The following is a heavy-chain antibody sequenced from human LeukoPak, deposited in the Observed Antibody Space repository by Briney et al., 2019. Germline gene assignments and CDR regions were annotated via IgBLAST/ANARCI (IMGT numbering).Heavy chain of an antibody. CDR3: ARDRLTPPDSSGYYYVEPYFDY. CDR1: GYTFTSYG. D-gene: IGHD3-22*01. V-gene: IGHV1-18*01. CDR2: ISAYNCNT. Sequence: ASVKVSCKASGYTFTSYGISWVRQAPGQGLEWMGWISAYNCNTNYAQKLQGRVTMTTDTSTSTAYMKLRSLRSDDTAVYYCARDRLTPPDSSGYYYVEPYFDYWGQGTLVTVSS. J-gene: IGHJ4*02.